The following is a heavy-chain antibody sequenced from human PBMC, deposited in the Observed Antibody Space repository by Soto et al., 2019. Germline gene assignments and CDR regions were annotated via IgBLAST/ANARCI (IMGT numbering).Heavy chain of an antibody. Sequence: SETLSLTCTVSGGSISSYYWSWIRQPAGKGLEWIGRIYTSGSTNYNPSLKSRVTMSVDTSKNQFSLKLSSVTAADTAVYYCAREFGSGYDSSGYYWSLFDPWGQGTLVTVSS. V-gene: IGHV4-4*07. J-gene: IGHJ5*02. CDR2: IYTSGST. CDR3: AREFGSGYDSSGYYWSLFDP. D-gene: IGHD3-22*01. CDR1: GGSISSYY.